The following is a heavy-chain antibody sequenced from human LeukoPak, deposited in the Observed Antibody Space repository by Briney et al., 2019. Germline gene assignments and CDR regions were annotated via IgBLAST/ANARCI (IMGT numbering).Heavy chain of an antibody. CDR1: GFTFSSYW. J-gene: IGHJ4*02. CDR2: INSDGSST. V-gene: IGHV3-74*01. D-gene: IGHD5-24*01. Sequence: GGSLRLSCAASGFTFSSYWMHWVRQAPGKGLVWVSRINSDGSSTSYADSVKGRFTISRDNAKNTLYLQMNSLRAEDTAVYYRARRDGYHRGTFDYWGQGTPVTVSS. CDR3: ARRDGYHRGTFDY.